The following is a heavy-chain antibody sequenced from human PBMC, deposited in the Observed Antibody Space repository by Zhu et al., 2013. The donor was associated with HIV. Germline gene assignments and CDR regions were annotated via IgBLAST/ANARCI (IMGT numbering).Heavy chain of an antibody. J-gene: IGHJ4*02. Sequence: EVQLVESGGGLVKPGGSLRLSCAASGFTFSSYSMNWVRQAPGKGLEWVSSISSSSSYIYYADSVKGRFTISRDNAKNSLYLQMNSLRAEDTAVYYCASWVVQGVIIDYWGQGTLVTVSS. V-gene: IGHV3-21*01. CDR2: ISSSSSYI. CDR1: GFTFSSYS. CDR3: ASWVVQGVIIDY. D-gene: IGHD3-10*01.